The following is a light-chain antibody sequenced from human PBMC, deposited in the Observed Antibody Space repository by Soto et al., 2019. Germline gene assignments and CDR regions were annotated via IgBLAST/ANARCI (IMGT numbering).Light chain of an antibody. V-gene: IGKV1-33*01. Sequence: DIQMTQSPSSLSASVGDRVTITCQASQDISNYLNWYQQKPGKAPKLLIYDASNLETGVPSRLSGSGSGTEFTLTISSLQPEDFATYYCQHLKTYPQTFGQGTKVDIK. CDR1: QDISNY. J-gene: IGKJ1*01. CDR3: QHLKTYPQT. CDR2: DAS.